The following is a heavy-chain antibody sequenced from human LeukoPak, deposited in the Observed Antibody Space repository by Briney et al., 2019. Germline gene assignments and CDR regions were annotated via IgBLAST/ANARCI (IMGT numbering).Heavy chain of an antibody. CDR2: ISSSGSTI. J-gene: IGHJ4*02. Sequence: PGGSLRLSCAASAFTFSSYEMNWVRQAPGKGLEWVSYISSSGSTIYYADSVKGRFTISRDNSKNTLYLQMNSLRAEDTAVYYCARGPSGYHNTGGQGTLVTVSS. D-gene: IGHD5-12*01. CDR3: ARGPSGYHNT. V-gene: IGHV3-48*03. CDR1: AFTFSSYE.